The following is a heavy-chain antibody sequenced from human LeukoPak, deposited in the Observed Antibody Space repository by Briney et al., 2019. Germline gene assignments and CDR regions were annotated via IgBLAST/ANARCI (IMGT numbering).Heavy chain of an antibody. V-gene: IGHV3-64*02. CDR2: IGGGGVTT. Sequence: GGALRLSCAASGFTFISYSMRWVRQAPGKGPEFVSVIGGGGVTTFYADSVKDRFTISRDNSKNTLYLEMGSLRAEDMAVYYCAREGGGSGLWYYDLWGRGTLVTVSS. D-gene: IGHD1-26*01. J-gene: IGHJ2*01. CDR1: GFTFISYS. CDR3: AREGGGSGLWYYDL.